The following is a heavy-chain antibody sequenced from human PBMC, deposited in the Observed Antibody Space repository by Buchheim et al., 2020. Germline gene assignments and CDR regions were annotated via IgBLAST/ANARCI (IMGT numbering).Heavy chain of an antibody. CDR2: ISESGGNT. CDR1: GFTFSRYG. J-gene: IGHJ4*02. V-gene: IGHV3-23*01. Sequence: EVQLLESGGGSLQPGGSLRLTCAASGFTFSRYGMSWVRQAPGKGLEWVSRISESGGNTYYEDSVKGRFTISRDNSKNTLYLQMHSLGVEDTAVYYCAKDRHYSRPPYGFDYWGQGTL. CDR3: AKDRHYSRPPYGFDY. D-gene: IGHD6-13*01.